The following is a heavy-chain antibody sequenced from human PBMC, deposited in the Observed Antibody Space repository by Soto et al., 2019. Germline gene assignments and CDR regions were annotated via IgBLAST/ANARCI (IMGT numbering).Heavy chain of an antibody. CDR3: AKIPSARVLYFGLDV. D-gene: IGHD2-2*01. CDR2: ISGSAVRT. J-gene: IGHJ6*02. Sequence: GGSLRLSCAASGFTFTSYAMSWVRQAPGKGLEWFSLISGSAVRTYYADSVKGRFTISRDNYKNTLYLQMNRLSAEDTAVYYCAKIPSARVLYFGLDVWGQGTTVTVS. CDR1: GFTFTSYA. V-gene: IGHV3-23*01.